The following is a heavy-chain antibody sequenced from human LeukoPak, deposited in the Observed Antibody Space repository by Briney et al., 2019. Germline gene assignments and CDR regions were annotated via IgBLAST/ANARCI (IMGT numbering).Heavy chain of an antibody. V-gene: IGHV4-59*01. D-gene: IGHD1-26*01. J-gene: IGHJ4*02. CDR3: ARDLGGIYFDY. CDR1: DGSISGYY. Sequence: PSETLSLACTVSDGSISGYYWSWIRQPPGKGLEWIGSIHFSGSTNYNPSLRSRVTISVDTSKNQLSLKLSSLTAADTAVYYCARDLGGIYFDYWGQGTLVTVSS. CDR2: IHFSGST.